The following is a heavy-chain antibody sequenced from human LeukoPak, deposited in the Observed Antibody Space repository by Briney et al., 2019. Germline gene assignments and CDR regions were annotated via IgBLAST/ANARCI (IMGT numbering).Heavy chain of an antibody. Sequence: PGESLKISSKSSGYSFTSYWIAWVRQMPGKGLEWMGVIYPDDFDTRYSPSFQGQVTISADNSISTAFLQWSSLKASDTAIYYCARHGKLSASRNWFDPWGQGTLVTVSS. D-gene: IGHD1-26*01. CDR2: IYPDDFDT. J-gene: IGHJ5*02. CDR3: ARHGKLSASRNWFDP. CDR1: GYSFTSYW. V-gene: IGHV5-51*01.